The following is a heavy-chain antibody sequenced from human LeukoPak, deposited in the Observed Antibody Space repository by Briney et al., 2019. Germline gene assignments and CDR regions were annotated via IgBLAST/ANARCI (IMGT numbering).Heavy chain of an antibody. CDR1: GFTFSSYG. CDR2: IWYDGSNK. Sequence: PGGSLRLSCAASGFTFSSYGMHWVRQAPGKGLEWVAVIWYDGSNKYYADSVKGRFTISRDNSKNTLYLQMNSLRAEDTAVYYCARSSDSSSWYVGYFDYWAREPWSPSPQ. CDR3: ARSSDSSSWYVGYFDY. V-gene: IGHV3-33*01. J-gene: IGHJ4*02. D-gene: IGHD6-13*01.